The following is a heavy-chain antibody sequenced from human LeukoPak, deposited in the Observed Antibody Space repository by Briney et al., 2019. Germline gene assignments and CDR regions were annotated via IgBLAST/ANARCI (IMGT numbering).Heavy chain of an antibody. J-gene: IGHJ4*02. CDR2: SSAGNGNT. CDR1: GYTFTSYA. D-gene: IGHD1-26*01. Sequence: ASVKVSCKASGYTFTSYAMHWVRHAPAQRPEWMGWSSAGNGNTRYSQKFQDRLTITWDTSASTTYMELSSLRSEDMAGYYCAREGDERELDYWGQGTLVTVSS. CDR3: AREGDERELDY. V-gene: IGHV1-3*02.